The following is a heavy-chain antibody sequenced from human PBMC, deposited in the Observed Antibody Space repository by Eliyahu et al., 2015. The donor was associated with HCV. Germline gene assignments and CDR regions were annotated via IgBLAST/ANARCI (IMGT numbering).Heavy chain of an antibody. D-gene: IGHD3-16*02. J-gene: IGHJ6*03. CDR3: AVIDLENYYYYYYMDV. Sequence: QVQLVQSGAEVKKPGASVKVSCKASGYTFTSYAMHWVRQAPGQRLEWMGWINAGNGNTKYSQKFQGRVTITRDTSASTAYMELSSLRSEDTAVYYCAVIDLENYYYYYYMDVWGKGTXVTVSS. V-gene: IGHV1-3*01. CDR1: GYTFTSYA. CDR2: INAGNGNT.